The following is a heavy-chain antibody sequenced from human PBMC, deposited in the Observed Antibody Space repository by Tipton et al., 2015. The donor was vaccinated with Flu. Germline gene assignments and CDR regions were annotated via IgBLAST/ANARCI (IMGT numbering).Heavy chain of an antibody. CDR3: ARDQMIVVVMAYYGMDV. Sequence: QLVQSGAEVKKPGASVKVSGKASGYTFTGYYMHWVRQAPGQGLEWMGWINPNSGGTNYAQKFQGRVTMTRDTSISTAYMELSRLRSDDTAVYYCARDQMIVVVMAYYGMDVWGQGTTGTVSS. J-gene: IGHJ6*02. CDR1: GYTFTGYY. D-gene: IGHD3-22*01. V-gene: IGHV1-2*02. CDR2: INPNSGGT.